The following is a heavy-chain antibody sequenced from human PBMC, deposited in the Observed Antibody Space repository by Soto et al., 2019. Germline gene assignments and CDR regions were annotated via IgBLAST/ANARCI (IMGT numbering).Heavy chain of an antibody. CDR2: IYYSGST. D-gene: IGHD2-21*02. J-gene: IGHJ4*02. Sequence: PSETLSLTCTVTGDSISSRIYYWGWIRQPPGKGLEWIGSIYYSGSTYNNPSLRSRVSMSIDTSKDQFSLKLKSVTAADTALYFCARQRTSVVTQAYFDVWGQGAMVTVSS. CDR1: GDSISSRIYY. CDR3: ARQRTSVVTQAYFDV. V-gene: IGHV4-39*01.